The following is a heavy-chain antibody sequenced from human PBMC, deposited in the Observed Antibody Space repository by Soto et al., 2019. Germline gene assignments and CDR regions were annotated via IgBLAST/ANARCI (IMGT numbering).Heavy chain of an antibody. CDR2: INAGNGNT. D-gene: IGHD3-22*01. Sequence: ASVKVSCKASGYTFTSYGISWVRQAPGQRLGWMGWINAGNGNTKYSQKFQGRVTITRDTSASTAYMELSSLRSEDTAVYYCARGSGYYYWDDYWGQGTLVTVSS. V-gene: IGHV1-3*01. J-gene: IGHJ4*02. CDR1: GYTFTSYG. CDR3: ARGSGYYYWDDY.